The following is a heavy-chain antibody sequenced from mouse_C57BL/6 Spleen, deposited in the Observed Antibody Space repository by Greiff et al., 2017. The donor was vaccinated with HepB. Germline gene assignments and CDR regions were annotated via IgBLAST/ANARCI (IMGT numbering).Heavy chain of an antibody. J-gene: IGHJ4*01. CDR3: ARRRSYGGSYAMDY. V-gene: IGHV1-42*01. CDR1: GYSFTGYY. Sequence: EVQRVESGPELVKPGASVKISCKASGYSFTGYYMNWVKQSPEKSLEWIGEINPSTGGTTYNQKFKAKATLTVDKSSSTAYMQLKSLTSEDSAVYYCARRRSYGGSYAMDYWGQGTSVTVSS. D-gene: IGHD6-1*01. CDR2: INPSTGGT.